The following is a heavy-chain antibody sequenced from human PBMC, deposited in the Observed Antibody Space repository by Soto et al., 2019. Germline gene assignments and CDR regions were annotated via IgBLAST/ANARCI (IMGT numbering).Heavy chain of an antibody. CDR2: IYYSGST. J-gene: IGHJ5*02. CDR1: GGSISSYY. V-gene: IGHV4-59*08. CDR3: ARLGYYYGSGSDGFDP. Sequence: SETLCLTCTVSGGSISSYYWSWIRQPPGKGLEWIGYIYYSGSTNYIPSLKSRVTISVDTSKNQFSLKLSSVTAADTAVYYCARLGYYYGSGSDGFDPWGQGTLVTVSS. D-gene: IGHD3-10*01.